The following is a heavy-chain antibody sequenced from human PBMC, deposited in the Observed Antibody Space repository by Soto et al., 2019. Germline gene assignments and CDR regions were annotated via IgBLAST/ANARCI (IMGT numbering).Heavy chain of an antibody. CDR2: ISGSGGST. V-gene: IGHV3-23*01. J-gene: IGHJ1*01. Sequence: EVQLLESGGGLVQPGGSLRLSCAASGFTFSSYAMSWVRQAPGQGLEWVSAISGSGGSTYYADSVKGRFTISRDNSKNTLYLQMNSVRAEDRAVYYCANRGRVVLVAARPFQHWGQGTLVTVSS. D-gene: IGHD2-15*01. CDR1: GFTFSSYA. CDR3: ANRGRVVLVAARPFQH.